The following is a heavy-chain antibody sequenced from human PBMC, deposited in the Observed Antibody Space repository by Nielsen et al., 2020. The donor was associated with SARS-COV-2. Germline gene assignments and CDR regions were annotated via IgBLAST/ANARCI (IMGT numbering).Heavy chain of an antibody. CDR2: IGASGSTT. CDR3: VSQAEGYYSPYDF. V-gene: IGHV3-23*01. Sequence: GESLKISCAASGFTLSRYWMNWVRQDPGKGLDWVSLIGASGSTTYYADSVKGRFTISKDDSKNTLYLHMSSLRADDTAVYHCVSQAEGYYSPYDFWGQGTLVTVSS. J-gene: IGHJ4*02. D-gene: IGHD3-22*01. CDR1: GFTLSRYW.